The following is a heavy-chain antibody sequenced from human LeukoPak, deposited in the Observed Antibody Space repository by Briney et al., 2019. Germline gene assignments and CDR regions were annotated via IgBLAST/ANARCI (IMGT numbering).Heavy chain of an antibody. CDR3: AREYCSSTNCYKTIDY. D-gene: IGHD2-2*02. CDR2: ISSNGGST. V-gene: IGHV3-64*01. Sequence: AGGSLRLSCAASGFTFSTYAMHWVRQAPGKGLENVSAISSNGGSTFYANSVKGRFTISRDNSKNTLYLQMGSLRAEDMAVYYCAREYCSSTNCYKTIDYWGQGTLVTVSS. J-gene: IGHJ4*02. CDR1: GFTFSTYA.